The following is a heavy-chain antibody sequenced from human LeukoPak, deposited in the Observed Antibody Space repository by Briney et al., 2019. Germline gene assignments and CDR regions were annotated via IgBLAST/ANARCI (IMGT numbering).Heavy chain of an antibody. Sequence: GGSLRLSCAASGFTFDDYAMHWVRQAPGKGLEWVSLISGDGGSTYYADSVKGRFTISRDNSKNSLYLQMNSLRTEDTALYYCAKDPTAYGSGSYYNPYYYYYYGMDVWGQGTTVTASS. CDR3: AKDPTAYGSGSYYNPYYYYYYGMDV. CDR1: GFTFDDYA. D-gene: IGHD3-10*01. CDR2: ISGDGGST. V-gene: IGHV3-43*02. J-gene: IGHJ6*02.